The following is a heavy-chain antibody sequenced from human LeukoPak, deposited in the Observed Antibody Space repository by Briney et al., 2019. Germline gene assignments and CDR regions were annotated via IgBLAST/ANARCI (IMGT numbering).Heavy chain of an antibody. CDR1: GFTFSSYA. CDR3: ASNNGYDSSGYSPIDY. CDR2: ISGSGGST. Sequence: GGSLRLSCAASGFTFSSYAMSWVRQAPGKGLGWVSAISGSGGSTYYADSVKGRFTISRDNSKNTLYLQMNSLRAEDTAVYYCASNNGYDSSGYSPIDYWGQGTLVTVSS. J-gene: IGHJ4*02. V-gene: IGHV3-23*01. D-gene: IGHD3-22*01.